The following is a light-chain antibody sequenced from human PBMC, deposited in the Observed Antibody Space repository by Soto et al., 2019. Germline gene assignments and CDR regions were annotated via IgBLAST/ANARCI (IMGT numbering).Light chain of an antibody. CDR1: QSVNSY. Sequence: DIVMTQSPATLSVSPGERATLSCRASQSVNSYLAWYQQKPGQAPRLLIYGASTRATGIPARFSGSGSGTEFTLTISSLQSEDFAVYYCQHYNNWPPWTFGQGTKVEIK. J-gene: IGKJ1*01. CDR2: GAS. CDR3: QHYNNWPPWT. V-gene: IGKV3-15*01.